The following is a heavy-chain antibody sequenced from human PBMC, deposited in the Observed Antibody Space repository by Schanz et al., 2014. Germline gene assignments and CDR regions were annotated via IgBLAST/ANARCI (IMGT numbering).Heavy chain of an antibody. CDR2: VSSNNIYT. CDR1: GFTFSDYY. V-gene: IGHV3-11*06. Sequence: QVQLVESGGGLVKPGGSLRLSCTASGFTFSDYYMTWIRQAPGKGLEWVSYVSSNNIYTKYADSVRGRFTISRDNAKNSLFLQTNSLRADDTAVYYCARDMLRRYGALEIWGRGTMVTVSS. D-gene: IGHD2-8*01. J-gene: IGHJ3*02. CDR3: ARDMLRRYGALEI.